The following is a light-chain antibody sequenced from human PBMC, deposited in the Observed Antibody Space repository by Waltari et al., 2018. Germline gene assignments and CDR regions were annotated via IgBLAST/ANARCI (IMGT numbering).Light chain of an antibody. Sequence: DIQMTQSPSSLSASVGDRVTITCQASQDINNYLNWSQQKPGNAPKLLIYDTSTLETGVPSRFSGSGSGTDFTFTISSLQPEDIATYYCQQYDNLPYTFGQGTKLEIK. CDR2: DTS. J-gene: IGKJ2*01. V-gene: IGKV1-33*01. CDR3: QQYDNLPYT. CDR1: QDINNY.